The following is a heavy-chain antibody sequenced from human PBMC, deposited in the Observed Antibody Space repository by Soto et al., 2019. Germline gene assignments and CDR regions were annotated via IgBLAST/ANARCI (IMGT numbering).Heavy chain of an antibody. CDR1: GFSFSDYT. D-gene: IGHD2-8*01. CDR3: AKDSGCVTNACAYDP. CDR2: ISRGSDYI. Sequence: EVHLVESGGGLVKPGGSLRLTCAGSGFSFSDYTMNWVRQAPGKGLEWVSYISRGSDYIFYADTVKGRFTISRDNARNSLYMQMSSRRCEDTAVYYCAKDSGCVTNACAYDPWGQGTLVSVSS. J-gene: IGHJ5*02. V-gene: IGHV3-21*01.